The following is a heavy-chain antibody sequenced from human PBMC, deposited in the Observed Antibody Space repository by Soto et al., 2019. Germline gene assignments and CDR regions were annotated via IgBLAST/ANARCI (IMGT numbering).Heavy chain of an antibody. CDR1: GFSLSTSGXG. CDR2: IYWDDDK. Sequence: QITLKESGPTLVKPTQTLTLTCTFSGFSLSTSGXGVXXXRQPXXKALEWLALIYWDDDKRYSPSLKSRLTIXXXXXXXXXXXXXXXXXXXXXXXXXXAXXXXXXXXXVWGQGTTVTVSS. CDR3: AXXXXXXXXXV. V-gene: IGHV2-5*02. J-gene: IGHJ6*02.